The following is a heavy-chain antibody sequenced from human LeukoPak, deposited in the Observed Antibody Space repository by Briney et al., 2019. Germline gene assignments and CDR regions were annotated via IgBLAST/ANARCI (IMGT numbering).Heavy chain of an antibody. CDR2: TIPIFGTA. J-gene: IGHJ6*03. Sequence: ASVKVSCKASGGTFSSYAISWVRQAPGQGLEWMGGTIPIFGTANYAQKFQGRVTITADESTSTAYMELSSLRSEDTAVYYCARDIVVVPAYPTYYYYYMDVWGKGTTVTVSS. CDR3: ARDIVVVPAYPTYYYYYMDV. CDR1: GGTFSSYA. D-gene: IGHD2-2*01. V-gene: IGHV1-69*13.